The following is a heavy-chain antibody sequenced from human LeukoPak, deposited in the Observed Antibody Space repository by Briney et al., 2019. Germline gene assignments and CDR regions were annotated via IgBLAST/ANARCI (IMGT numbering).Heavy chain of an antibody. CDR1: GYTFTSYA. V-gene: IGHV1-3*01. CDR3: ARPPRGSSGWYFYGY. Sequence: ASVKVSCKASGYTFTSYAMHWVRQAPGQRLEWMGWINAGNGNTKYSQKFQGRVTITRDTCASTAYMERSSLRSEDTAVYYCARPPRGSSGWYFYGYWGQGTLVTASS. J-gene: IGHJ4*02. CDR2: INAGNGNT. D-gene: IGHD6-19*01.